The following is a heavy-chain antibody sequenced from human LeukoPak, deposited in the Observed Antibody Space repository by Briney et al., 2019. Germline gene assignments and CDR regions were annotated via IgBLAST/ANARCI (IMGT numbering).Heavy chain of an antibody. V-gene: IGHV3-23*01. J-gene: IGHJ4*02. CDR2: ISGSGGST. CDR1: GFTFSSYA. CDR3: VKSTQPFGVVIRDYFDY. D-gene: IGHD3-3*01. Sequence: GGSLRLSCAASGFTFSSYAMSWVRQAPGKGLEWVSAISGSGGSTYYADSVKGRFTISRDSSKNTLYLQMNSLRAEDTAVYYCVKSTQPFGVVIRDYFDYWGQGTLVTVSS.